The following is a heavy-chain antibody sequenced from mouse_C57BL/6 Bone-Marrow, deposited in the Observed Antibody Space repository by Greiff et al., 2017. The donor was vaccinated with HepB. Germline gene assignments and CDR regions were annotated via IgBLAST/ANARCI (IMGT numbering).Heavy chain of an antibody. Sequence: VMLVESGPGLVAPSQSLSITCTVSGFSFTSYAISWVRQPPGKGLEWLGVIWTGGGTNYNSALKSRLSISKDNSKSQVFLKMNSLQTDDTARYYCARNYGTTVVDWYFDVWGTGTTVTVSS. V-gene: IGHV2-9-1*01. CDR3: ARNYGTTVVDWYFDV. J-gene: IGHJ1*03. D-gene: IGHD1-1*01. CDR1: GFSFTSYA. CDR2: IWTGGGT.